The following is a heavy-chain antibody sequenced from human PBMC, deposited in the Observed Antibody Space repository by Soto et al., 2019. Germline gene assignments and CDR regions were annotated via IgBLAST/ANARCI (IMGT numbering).Heavy chain of an antibody. D-gene: IGHD2-8*01. CDR1: GGSISNFY. Sequence: SETLSLTCTVSGGSISNFYWSWIRQPPGKGLEWIGYISYSGNTNYNPSLKSRVSISVDTSKNQLSLNLTSVTAADTAFYYCARAPMVLSRSYFDSWGQGTPVTVS. J-gene: IGHJ4*02. CDR2: ISYSGNT. CDR3: ARAPMVLSRSYFDS. V-gene: IGHV4-59*01.